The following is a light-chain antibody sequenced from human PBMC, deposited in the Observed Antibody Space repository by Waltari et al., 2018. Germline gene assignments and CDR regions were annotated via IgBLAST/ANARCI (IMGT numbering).Light chain of an antibody. V-gene: IGKV4-1*01. CDR2: WAS. J-gene: IGKJ2*01. CDR3: QQYYSIPQT. CDR1: QSVLYSSNNKNY. Sequence: IVMTQSPDSLAVYLGERATITCQSSQSVLYSSNNKNYLAWYQQKPGQPPKLLIFWASTRESGVPDRFSGSGSGTDFTLTISSLQAEDVALYYCQQYYSIPQTFGQGTKLEI.